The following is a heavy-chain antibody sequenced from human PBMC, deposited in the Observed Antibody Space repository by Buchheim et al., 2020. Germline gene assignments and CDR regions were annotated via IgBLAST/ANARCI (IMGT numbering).Heavy chain of an antibody. CDR2: IWYDGSNK. V-gene: IGHV3-33*01. Sequence: QVQLVESGGGVVQPGRSLRLSCAASGFTFSSYGMHWVRQAPGKGLEWVAVIWYDGSNKYYADSVKGRFTISRDNSKNTLYLQMNSLRAEDTAVYYCARGEYYGSGSYYKLDYWGQGTL. CDR1: GFTFSSYG. CDR3: ARGEYYGSGSYYKLDY. J-gene: IGHJ4*02. D-gene: IGHD3-10*01.